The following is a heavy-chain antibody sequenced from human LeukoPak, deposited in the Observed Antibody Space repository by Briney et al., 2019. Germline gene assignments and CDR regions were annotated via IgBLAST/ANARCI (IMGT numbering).Heavy chain of an antibody. CDR1: GGSISTYY. CDR3: ARHSYSHGYGDY. J-gene: IGHJ4*02. D-gene: IGHD5-18*01. V-gene: IGHV4-39*01. Sequence: PSETLSLTCTVSGGSISTYYWGWIRQPPGKGLEWIGSIYYSGSTYYNPSLKSRVSTSVDTSKNQFSLKLSSVTAADMAVYYCARHSYSHGYGDYWGQGTLVTVSS. CDR2: IYYSGST.